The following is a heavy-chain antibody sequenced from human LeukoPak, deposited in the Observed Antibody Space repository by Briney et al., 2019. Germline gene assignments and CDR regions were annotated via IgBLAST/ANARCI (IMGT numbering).Heavy chain of an antibody. CDR1: GGSINSY. Sequence: SETLSLTCTVSGGSINSYWSWIRQPPGKGLEWIGEINHSGSTNYNPSLKSRVTISVDTSKNQFSLKLSAVTAADTAVYYCARGRGHYYDSSGYYYPGPRRWIDYWGQGTLVTVSS. J-gene: IGHJ4*02. CDR2: INHSGST. V-gene: IGHV4-34*01. CDR3: ARGRGHYYDSSGYYYPGPRRWIDY. D-gene: IGHD3-22*01.